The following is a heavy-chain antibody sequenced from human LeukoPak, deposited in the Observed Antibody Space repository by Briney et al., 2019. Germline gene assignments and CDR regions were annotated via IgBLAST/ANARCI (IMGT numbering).Heavy chain of an antibody. J-gene: IGHJ4*02. V-gene: IGHV1-18*01. D-gene: IGHD3-22*01. CDR3: ARAEDSSGYLTSYRGSPGFDY. Sequence: AASVKVSCKASGYTFTSYGISWVRQAPGQGLEWMGWISAYNGNTNYAQKLQGRVTMTTDTSTSTAYMELRSLRSDDTAVYYCARAEDSSGYLTSYRGSPGFDYWGQGTLVTVSS. CDR2: ISAYNGNT. CDR1: GYTFTSYG.